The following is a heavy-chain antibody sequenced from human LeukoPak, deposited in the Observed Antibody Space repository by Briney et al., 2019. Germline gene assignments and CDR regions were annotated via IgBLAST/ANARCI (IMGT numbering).Heavy chain of an antibody. V-gene: IGHV3-66*01. CDR3: ARERLGMDV. D-gene: IGHD6-19*01. CDR1: GLTVRTNY. CDR2: ISTGGQT. Sequence: GGSLRLSCAASGLTVRTNYVHWVRQTPGKGLEWVSVISTGGQTYYADSVKARFIVSRDNSNNTLSLQMNSLRVDDTAVYFCARERLGMDVWGQGTTVTVSS. J-gene: IGHJ6*02.